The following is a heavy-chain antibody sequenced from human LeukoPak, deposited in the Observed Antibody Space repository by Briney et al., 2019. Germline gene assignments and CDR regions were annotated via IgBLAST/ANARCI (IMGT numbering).Heavy chain of an antibody. CDR3: ARGISSIAARVLARCAFDI. D-gene: IGHD6-6*01. J-gene: IGHJ3*02. CDR2: TYSSGTT. Sequence: PSETMSLTSPVDGGSLSRYYCSWVRPPPGEVLGWVGCTYSSGTTTYHPSFRRRLTRSVATPKTQSSLKRSAVTAANRPVYSGARGISSIAARVLARCAFDIWGQGTMVTVSS. CDR1: GGSLSRYY. V-gene: IGHV4-59*01.